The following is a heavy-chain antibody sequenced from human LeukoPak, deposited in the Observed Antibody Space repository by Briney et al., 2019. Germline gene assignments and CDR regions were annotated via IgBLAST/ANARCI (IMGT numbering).Heavy chain of an antibody. CDR3: ARNSHYYDSSGFNY. CDR1: GGSFSGYY. V-gene: IGHV4-34*01. D-gene: IGHD3-22*01. CDR2: INHSGST. Sequence: PSETLSLTCAVYGGSFSGYYWSWIRQPPGKGLEWIGEINHSGSTNYNPSLKSRVTISVDTSKNQFSLKLSSVTAADTAVYYCARNSHYYDSSGFNYWGQGTLVTVSS. J-gene: IGHJ4*02.